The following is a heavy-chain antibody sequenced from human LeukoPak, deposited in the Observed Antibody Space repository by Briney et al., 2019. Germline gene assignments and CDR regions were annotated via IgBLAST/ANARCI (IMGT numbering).Heavy chain of an antibody. CDR1: GGTFSSYA. CDR2: IIPIFGTA. D-gene: IGHD2-21*01. Sequence: SVKVSCEASGGTFSSYAISWVRQAPGQGLEWMGGIIPIFGTANYAQKFQGRVTITADESTSTAYMELSSLRSEDTAVYYCARVKYCGGDCYSHFDYWGQGTLVTVSS. V-gene: IGHV1-69*13. CDR3: ARVKYCGGDCYSHFDY. J-gene: IGHJ4*02.